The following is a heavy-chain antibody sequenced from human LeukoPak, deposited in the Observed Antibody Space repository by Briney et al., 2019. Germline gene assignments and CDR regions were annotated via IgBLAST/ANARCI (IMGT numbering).Heavy chain of an antibody. CDR1: GFTFSSYE. V-gene: IGHV3-48*03. Sequence: PGGSLRLSCAASGFTFSSYEMNWVRQAPGKGLEWVSYISSSGGTRYYADSVKGRFTISRDNAKNSLYLQMNSLRAEDTAVYYCARSRPTYAFDIWGQGTMVTVSS. CDR3: ARSRPTYAFDI. CDR2: ISSSGGTR. J-gene: IGHJ3*02.